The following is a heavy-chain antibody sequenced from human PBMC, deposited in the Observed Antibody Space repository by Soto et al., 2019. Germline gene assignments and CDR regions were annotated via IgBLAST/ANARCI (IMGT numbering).Heavy chain of an antibody. V-gene: IGHV3-21*01. J-gene: IGHJ4*02. Sequence: GGSLRLSCAASGFTFSSYSMNWVRQAPGKGLEWVSSISTSSSYIYYADSVKGRFTISRDNAKNSLYLQMNSLRAEDTAVYYCARDQPGYSYGYGLGYWGQGTLVTLL. CDR3: ARDQPGYSYGYGLGY. CDR1: GFTFSSYS. D-gene: IGHD5-18*01. CDR2: ISTSSSYI.